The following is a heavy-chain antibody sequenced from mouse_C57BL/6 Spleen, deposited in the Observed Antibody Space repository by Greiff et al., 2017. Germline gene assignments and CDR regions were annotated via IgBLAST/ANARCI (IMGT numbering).Heavy chain of an antibody. CDR2: IHPNSGST. V-gene: IGHV1-64*01. CDR1: GYSFTSYW. Sequence: QVKLQQPGAELVKPGASVKLSCKVSGYSFTSYWMHWVKQRPGQGLEWIGMIHPNSGSTNYNEKFKSKATLTVDKSSSTAYMQLSSLTSEDSEVYYCARSWEYVYFDVWGTGATVTVSS. J-gene: IGHJ1*03. CDR3: ARSWEYVYFDV. D-gene: IGHD5-1*01.